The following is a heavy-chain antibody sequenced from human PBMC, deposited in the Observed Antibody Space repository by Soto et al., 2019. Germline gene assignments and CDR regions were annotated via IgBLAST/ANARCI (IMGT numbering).Heavy chain of an antibody. V-gene: IGHV1-18*01. J-gene: IGHJ4*02. D-gene: IGHD3-22*01. CDR2: ISTYNGNT. CDR3: ARGPTDYYDNSGNYFLDY. CDR1: GYTFTTYG. Sequence: QVQLVQSGAEVKKPGASVKVSCKASGYTFTTYGMSWVRQAPGQGLDWMGWISTYNGNTKYAERLQGRVTMTTDTTTSTAYMELRRLRSADTAVYYCARGPTDYYDNSGNYFLDYWGQGTLVTVSS.